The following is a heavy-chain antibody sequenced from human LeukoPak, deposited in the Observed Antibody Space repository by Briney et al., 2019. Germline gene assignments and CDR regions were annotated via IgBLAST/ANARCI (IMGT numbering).Heavy chain of an antibody. CDR1: GDSVSINSAA. CDR3: ARSPSPYSSGWYFDY. Sequence: SQTLSLTCAISGDSVSINSAAWNWIGQSPSRGLEWLGRTYQRSKWYNDYAVSVKSRITINPDISKNQFSLQLNSVTPEDTAVYYCARSPSPYSSGWYFDYWGQGTLVTVSS. D-gene: IGHD6-19*01. CDR2: TYQRSKWYN. J-gene: IGHJ4*02. V-gene: IGHV6-1*01.